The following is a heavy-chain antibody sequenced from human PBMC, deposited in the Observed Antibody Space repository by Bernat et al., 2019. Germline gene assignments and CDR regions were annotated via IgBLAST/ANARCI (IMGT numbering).Heavy chain of an antibody. J-gene: IGHJ4*02. V-gene: IGHV3-33*01. CDR2: IWSDGNNK. D-gene: IGHD3-22*01. CDR3: ARDNDGSSHYDQFDY. Sequence: QVQLVESGGGVVQPGTSLTLSCATSGFTFTTYGIHWVRQAPGKGLEWVAVIWSDGNNKYYVDSVKGRFTISRDNSESTVYLQMNSLRAEDMAVYYCARDNDGSSHYDQFDYWGQGTLVTVSS. CDR1: GFTFTTYG.